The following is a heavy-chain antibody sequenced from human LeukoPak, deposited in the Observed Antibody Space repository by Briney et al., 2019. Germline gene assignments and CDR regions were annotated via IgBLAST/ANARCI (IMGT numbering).Heavy chain of an antibody. CDR1: GYSFTSYW. CDR3: ASWILGYCSGTSCYDAFDI. J-gene: IGHJ3*02. D-gene: IGHD2-15*01. V-gene: IGHV5-51*01. Sequence: GESLKISCKGSGYSFTSYWIGWVRQMPGKGLEWMGIIYPGDSDTRYSPSFQGQVTLSADKSINTAYLQWSSLKASDTAMYYCASWILGYCSGTSCYDAFDIWGQGTMVTVSS. CDR2: IYPGDSDT.